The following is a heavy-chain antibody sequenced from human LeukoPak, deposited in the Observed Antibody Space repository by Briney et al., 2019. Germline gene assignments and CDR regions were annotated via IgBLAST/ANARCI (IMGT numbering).Heavy chain of an antibody. CDR1: GGSISSYY. J-gene: IGHJ4*02. CDR3: VVGHNYFDY. Sequence: SDTLSLTCSVSGGSISSYYWSWMRAPPGKGLEWIGYIYYSGNINYNPSLKSRVTISVDTSKNQLSLKLSSVTAADTAVYYCVVGHNYFDYWGQGTLVTVSS. V-gene: IGHV4-59*07. CDR2: IYYSGNI. D-gene: IGHD2-15*01.